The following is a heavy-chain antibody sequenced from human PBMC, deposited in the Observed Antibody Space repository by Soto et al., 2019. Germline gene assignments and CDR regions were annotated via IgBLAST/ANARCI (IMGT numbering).Heavy chain of an antibody. CDR1: GFTFSSYG. Sequence: GGSLRLSCAASGFTFSSYGMHWVRQAPGKGLEWVAVIWYDGSNKYYADSVKGRFTISRDNSKNTLYLQMNSLRAEDAALYYCAKDLYTKGSYPLSFDYWGQGTLVTVSS. V-gene: IGHV3-33*06. J-gene: IGHJ4*02. CDR3: AKDLYTKGSYPLSFDY. D-gene: IGHD1-26*01. CDR2: IWYDGSNK.